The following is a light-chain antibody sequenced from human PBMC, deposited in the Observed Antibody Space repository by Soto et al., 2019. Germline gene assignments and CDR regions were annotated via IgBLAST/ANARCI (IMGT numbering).Light chain of an antibody. Sequence: QSALTQPASVSGSPGQSITISGSGTSSDIGSYDHVAWYQQFPGKSPKLIIYAVSDRPSGVSDHFSGSKSGISASLTISGLQTEDEADYYCISYTDRQSYLFGTGTKVTVL. CDR2: AVS. CDR1: SSDIGSYDH. J-gene: IGLJ1*01. V-gene: IGLV2-14*03. CDR3: ISYTDRQSYL.